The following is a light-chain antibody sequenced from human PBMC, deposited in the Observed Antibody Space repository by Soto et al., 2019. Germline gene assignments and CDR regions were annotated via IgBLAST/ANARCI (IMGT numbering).Light chain of an antibody. Sequence: EIVLTQSPGTLSLSPGEGATLSCRASQSVSSSYLVWYQQKPGRAPRLLIYGASSRATGIPDRFSGSGSGTDFTLTISRLEPEDFAVYYCQQYGSSPNTFGQGTKLEIK. CDR2: GAS. CDR1: QSVSSSY. CDR3: QQYGSSPNT. V-gene: IGKV3-20*01. J-gene: IGKJ2*01.